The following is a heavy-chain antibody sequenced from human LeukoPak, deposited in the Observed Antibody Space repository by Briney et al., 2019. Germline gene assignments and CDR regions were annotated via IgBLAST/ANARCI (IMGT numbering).Heavy chain of an antibody. Sequence: GSLRLSCAASGFTFTNYGMSWVRQPPGKGLEWIGEIYHTGSTNYNPSLKSRVTISVDKSNNQFSLKLSSVTAADTAVYYCARGEQQLVGGAFDIWGQGTMVTVSS. D-gene: IGHD6-13*01. V-gene: IGHV4-4*02. CDR1: GFTFTNYGM. J-gene: IGHJ3*02. CDR2: IYHTGST. CDR3: ARGEQQLVGGAFDI.